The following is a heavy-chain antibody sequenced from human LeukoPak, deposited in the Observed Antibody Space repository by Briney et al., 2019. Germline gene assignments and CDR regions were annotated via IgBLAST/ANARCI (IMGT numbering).Heavy chain of an antibody. J-gene: IGHJ3*02. Sequence: PGGSLRLSCAASRFTLSRYIMNWVRQAPGKGLEWVSSISSSSGYIYYADSVKGRFTISRDNAKNSLYLQMNSLRAEDTAVYYCARDGAVDRAAVDIWGQGTMVTVSS. D-gene: IGHD3-10*01. CDR3: ARDGAVDRAAVDI. CDR2: ISSSSGYI. V-gene: IGHV3-21*01. CDR1: RFTLSRYI.